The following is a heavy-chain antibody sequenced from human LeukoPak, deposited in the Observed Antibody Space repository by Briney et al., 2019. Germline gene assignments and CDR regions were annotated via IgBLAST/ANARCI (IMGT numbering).Heavy chain of an antibody. CDR2: IYYSGST. J-gene: IGHJ4*02. CDR1: GGSISSYY. D-gene: IGHD6-19*01. Sequence: SETLSLTCTVSGGSISSYYWSWIRQPPGKGLEWIGYIYYSGSTNYNPSLKSRVTISVDTSKKQFSLKLSSVTAADTAVYYCARADSYSSGWYGGLDYWGQGTLVTVSS. V-gene: IGHV4-59*01. CDR3: ARADSYSSGWYGGLDY.